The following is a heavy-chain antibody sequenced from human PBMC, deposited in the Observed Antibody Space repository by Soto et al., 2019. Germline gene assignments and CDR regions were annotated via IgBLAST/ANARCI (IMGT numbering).Heavy chain of an antibody. V-gene: IGHV3-21*01. D-gene: IGHD6-13*01. CDR1: GLTFSTYG. CDR2: ISSGGEYV. CDR3: ATDGAAGAAMGV. Sequence: EVQLVESGGGLVKPGGSLRLSCAASGLTFSTYGMNWVRQAPGKGLEGVSSISSGGEYVGYADAVKGRLTISRDNAKNSLYLQLDSVSVEDTAGYYCATDGAAGAAMGVWGQGTTVTVSS. J-gene: IGHJ6*02.